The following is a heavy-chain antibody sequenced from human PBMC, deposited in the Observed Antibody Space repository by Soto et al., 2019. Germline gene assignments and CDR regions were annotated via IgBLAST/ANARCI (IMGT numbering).Heavy chain of an antibody. Sequence: EVQLVESGGGLVKPGGSLRLSCSASGFVFSTHNVHWVRQTPGKGLEWVGSISSASGYIYYADSVKGRFTISRDNAKNSLFLQMNSLRAEDTAVYYCARDNGYFYYYNGVDVWGQGTTVTVSS. J-gene: IGHJ6*02. D-gene: IGHD6-25*01. CDR2: ISSASGYI. V-gene: IGHV3-21*01. CDR3: ARDNGYFYYYNGVDV. CDR1: GFVFSTHN.